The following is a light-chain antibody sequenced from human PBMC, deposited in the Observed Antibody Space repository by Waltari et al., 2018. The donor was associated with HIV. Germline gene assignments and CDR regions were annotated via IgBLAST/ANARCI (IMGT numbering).Light chain of an antibody. CDR3: QEYEKWPLT. CDR1: QNISTS. Sequence: ETVMTQTPSALSVSPGERVTLSCRASQNISTSLAWYQQKPGQSPRLHIYDASARATGVPARFSGSGSGTEFTLHISALQSEDLAVYFCQEYEKWPLTFGPGSKVNIK. V-gene: IGKV3-15*01. CDR2: DAS. J-gene: IGKJ3*01.